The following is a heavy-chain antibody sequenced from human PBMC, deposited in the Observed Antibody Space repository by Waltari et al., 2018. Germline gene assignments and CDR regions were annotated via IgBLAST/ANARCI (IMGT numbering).Heavy chain of an antibody. CDR1: GGSISTNGHY. Sequence: QLQLQESGPGLVKPSATLSLTCTVSGGSISTNGHYWGWIRQPPGKGLECIGSTHFPGSTYYSPSLNNRITVSVDTSKNEFSWKLSVLTAADTAVYYCARKTEFVSGINFAFDIWGQGTMVTVSS. V-gene: IGHV4-39*01. D-gene: IGHD3-10*01. CDR3: ARKTEFVSGINFAFDI. CDR2: THFPGST. J-gene: IGHJ3*02.